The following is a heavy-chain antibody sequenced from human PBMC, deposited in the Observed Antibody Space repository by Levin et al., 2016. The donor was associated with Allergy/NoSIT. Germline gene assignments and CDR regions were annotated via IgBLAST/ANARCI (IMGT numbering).Heavy chain of an antibody. CDR3: AKDIRTREMIAAADAQFDY. V-gene: IGHV3-23*01. CDR2: ISGSGGST. D-gene: IGHD6-13*01. Sequence: VRQAPGKGLEWVSAISGSGGSTYYADSVKGRFTISRDNSKNTLYLQMNSLRAEDTAVYYCAKDIRTREMIAAADAQFDYWGQGTLVTVSS. J-gene: IGHJ4*02.